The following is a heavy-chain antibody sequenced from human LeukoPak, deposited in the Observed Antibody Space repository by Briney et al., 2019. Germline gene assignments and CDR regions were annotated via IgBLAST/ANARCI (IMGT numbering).Heavy chain of an antibody. CDR2: ISSSSSTI. J-gene: IGHJ4*02. CDR3: ASFHGDDILTPGDY. CDR1: GFTFSSYS. Sequence: GRSLRLSCAASGFTFSSYSMNWVRQAPGKGLEWVSYISSSSSTIYYADSVKGRFTISRDNAKNSLYLQMNSLRAEDTAVYYCASFHGDDILTPGDYWGQGTLVTVSS. V-gene: IGHV3-48*01. D-gene: IGHD3-9*01.